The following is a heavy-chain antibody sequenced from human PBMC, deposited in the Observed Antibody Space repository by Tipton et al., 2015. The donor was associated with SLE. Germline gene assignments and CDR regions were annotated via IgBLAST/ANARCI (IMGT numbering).Heavy chain of an antibody. D-gene: IGHD4-23*01. CDR2: IWYDGSNK. J-gene: IGHJ3*02. CDR3: ARDDYGGKVPPGI. Sequence: SLRLSCAASGFTFSSYGMHWVRQAPGKGLEWVAVIWYDGSNKYYADSVKGRFTISRDNSKNTLYLQMNSLRAEDTAVYYCARDDYGGKVPPGIWGQGTMVTVSS. CDR1: GFTFSSYG. V-gene: IGHV3-33*01.